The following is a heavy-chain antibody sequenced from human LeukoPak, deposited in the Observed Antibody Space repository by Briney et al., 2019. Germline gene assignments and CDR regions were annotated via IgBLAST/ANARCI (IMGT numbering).Heavy chain of an antibody. D-gene: IGHD3-10*01. J-gene: IGHJ4*02. V-gene: IGHV3-23*01. CDR2: ISGSTGST. CDR1: GFTFSTYA. Sequence: PGGSLRLSCAASGFTFSTYAMSWVRQASGRGLEWVSAISGSTGSTYYPDSVKGRFTISRDNSKNTLYLQMNSLRVEDTAVYYCAKGLSSYYGSGSNYWGQGTLVTVSS. CDR3: AKGLSSYYGSGSNY.